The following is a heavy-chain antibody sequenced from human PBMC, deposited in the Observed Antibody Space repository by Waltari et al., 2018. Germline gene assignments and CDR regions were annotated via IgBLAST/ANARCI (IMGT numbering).Heavy chain of an antibody. D-gene: IGHD4-17*01. CDR3: VTGLTTVTAKDYFDH. Sequence: EVQLVESGGGSVQPGGSLRLPCAASGMPFCNYWMSWVRQAPGKGLEWVANIKQDGSEKNYVDSVEGRFSISRDNAQNSLYLQMNSLRAEDTAIYYCVTGLTTVTAKDYFDHWGQGALVTVS. J-gene: IGHJ4*02. V-gene: IGHV3-7*01. CDR1: GMPFCNYW. CDR2: IKQDGSEK.